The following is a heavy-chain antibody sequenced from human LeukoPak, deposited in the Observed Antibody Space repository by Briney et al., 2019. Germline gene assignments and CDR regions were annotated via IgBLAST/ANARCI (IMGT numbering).Heavy chain of an antibody. CDR1: GFTFSSYW. V-gene: IGHV3-74*01. Sequence: SGGSLRLSCAASGFTFSSYWMHYVRQAPGKGLVWVSRINSDGSSTNYADSVKGRFTISRDNAKNTLYLQMNSLRDEDTAVYYCSREGTPSYWYFDLWGRGTLVTVSS. J-gene: IGHJ2*01. D-gene: IGHD3-10*01. CDR2: INSDGSST. CDR3: SREGTPSYWYFDL.